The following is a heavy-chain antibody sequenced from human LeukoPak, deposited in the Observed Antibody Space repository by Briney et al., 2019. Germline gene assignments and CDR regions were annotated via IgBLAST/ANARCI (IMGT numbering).Heavy chain of an antibody. D-gene: IGHD3-10*01. CDR3: AGHSDLGSGSHYPYYYLMDV. CDR2: INPSGGAT. V-gene: IGHV1-46*01. J-gene: IGHJ6*02. CDR1: GYAFTSYG. Sequence: ASVKVSCKASGYAFTSYGISWVRQAPGQGLEWMGIINPSGGATSYAQKFQGRVAMIGDTSTSTVYMQMSSLRIDDTAVYYCAGHSDLGSGSHYPYYYLMDVWGQGTTVTVSS.